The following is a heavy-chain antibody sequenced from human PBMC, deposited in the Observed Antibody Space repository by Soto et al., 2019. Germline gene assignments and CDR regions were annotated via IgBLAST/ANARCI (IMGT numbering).Heavy chain of an antibody. CDR3: VADYVATDTFDI. CDR2: ISYDGSNK. Sequence: GGSLRLSCAASGFTFSSYGMHWVRQAPGKGLEWVAVISYDGSNKYYADSVKGRFTISRDNSKNTLYLQMNSLRAEDTAVYYCVADYVATDTFDIWGQGTMVTVSS. J-gene: IGHJ3*02. D-gene: IGHD3-10*02. V-gene: IGHV3-30*03. CDR1: GFTFSSYG.